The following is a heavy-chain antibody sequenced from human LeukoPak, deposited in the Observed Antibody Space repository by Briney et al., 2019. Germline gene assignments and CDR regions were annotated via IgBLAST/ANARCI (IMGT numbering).Heavy chain of an antibody. CDR1: GFTFSSYA. CDR2: ISYDGSNK. J-gene: IGHJ6*02. Sequence: GRSLRLSCAASGFTFSSYAMHWVRQAPGKGLEWVAVISYDGSNKYYADSVKGRFTISRDNSKNTLYLQMNSLRAEDTAVYYCARDQGIWSGGYYGMDVWGQGTTVTVSS. D-gene: IGHD3-3*01. CDR3: ARDQGIWSGGYYGMDV. V-gene: IGHV3-30-3*01.